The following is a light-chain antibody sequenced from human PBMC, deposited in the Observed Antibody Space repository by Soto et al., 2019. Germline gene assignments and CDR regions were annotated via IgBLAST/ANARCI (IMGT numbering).Light chain of an antibody. CDR1: SSDVGAYNY. Sequence: QSALTQAASVSGSPGQSITISCTGTSSDVGAYNYVSWFQQHPGKAPKIMIYDVSNRPSGVSNRFSGSKSGNTASLTISGLQAEDEADYYCTSYTTTNTLAFGGGTKVTVL. CDR2: DVS. J-gene: IGLJ2*01. CDR3: TSYTTTNTLA. V-gene: IGLV2-14*01.